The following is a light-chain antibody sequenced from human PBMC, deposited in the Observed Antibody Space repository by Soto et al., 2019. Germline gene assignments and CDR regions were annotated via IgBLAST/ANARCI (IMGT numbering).Light chain of an antibody. V-gene: IGKV1-39*01. CDR1: QGISTY. Sequence: MTQSPATLSASVGDRVTITCRASQGISTYLNWYQQKPGKAPKLLIYAASSLQSGVPSRFSGSGSETDFTLTISSLQPEHFATYSCQQSYSTTWTFGQGTKVEIK. CDR2: AAS. J-gene: IGKJ1*01. CDR3: QQSYSTTWT.